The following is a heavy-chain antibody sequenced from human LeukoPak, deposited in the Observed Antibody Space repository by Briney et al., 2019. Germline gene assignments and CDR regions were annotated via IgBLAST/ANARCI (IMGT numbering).Heavy chain of an antibody. CDR3: ARDTSNGVGSGSPFDY. CDR1: GFTFSSYS. CDR2: ISSSSSYI. D-gene: IGHD3-10*01. Sequence: PGGSLRLSCAASGFTFSSYSMNWVRQALGKGLEWVSSISSSSSYIYYADSVKGRFTISRDNAKNSLYLQMNSLRAEDTAVYYCARDTSNGVGSGSPFDYWGQGTLVTVSS. V-gene: IGHV3-21*01. J-gene: IGHJ4*02.